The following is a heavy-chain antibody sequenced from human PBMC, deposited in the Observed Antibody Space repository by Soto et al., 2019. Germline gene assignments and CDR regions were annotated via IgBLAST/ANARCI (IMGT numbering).Heavy chain of an antibody. CDR1: GASISSNH. CDR2: MYDSVTT. CDR3: ATYHAGGVGRGR. J-gene: IGHJ4*02. D-gene: IGHD1-26*01. V-gene: IGHV4-59*01. Sequence: QVHLQESGPRLVKPSETLSLTCSVSGASISSNHWSWIRQPPGKGLEWIGCMYDSVTTRYDSFFKGRXTISIDTSNNQLSLTLTSVTAADTAVYYCATYHAGGVGRGRWGQGTLVIISS.